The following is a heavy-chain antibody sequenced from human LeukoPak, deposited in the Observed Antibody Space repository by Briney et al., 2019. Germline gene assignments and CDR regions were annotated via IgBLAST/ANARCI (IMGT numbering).Heavy chain of an antibody. J-gene: IGHJ6*02. V-gene: IGHV3-33*01. D-gene: IGHD6-19*01. CDR1: GFTFSSYG. CDR3: ARETVEAGWYGDYYYYYGMDV. CDR2: IWYDGSNK. Sequence: PGGSLRLSCAASGFTFSSYGMHWVRQAPGKGLEWVAVIWYDGSNKYYADSVEGRFTISRDNSKNTLYLQMNSLRAEDTAVYYCARETVEAGWYGDYYYYYGMDVWGQGTTVTVSS.